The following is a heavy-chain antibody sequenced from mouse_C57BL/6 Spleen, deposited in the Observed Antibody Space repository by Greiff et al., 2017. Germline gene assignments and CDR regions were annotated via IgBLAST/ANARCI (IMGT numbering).Heavy chain of an antibody. CDR1: GYTFTSYW. Sequence: QVQLQQPGAELVRPGSSVKLSCKASGYTFTSYWMDWVKQRPGQGLEWIGNIYPSDSETHYNQKFKDKATLTVDKSSSTAYMQLSSLTSEDSAVYYCARGTTVGATGGYWGQGTTLTVSS. CDR2: IYPSDSET. J-gene: IGHJ2*01. CDR3: ARGTTVGATGGY. V-gene: IGHV1-61*01. D-gene: IGHD1-1*01.